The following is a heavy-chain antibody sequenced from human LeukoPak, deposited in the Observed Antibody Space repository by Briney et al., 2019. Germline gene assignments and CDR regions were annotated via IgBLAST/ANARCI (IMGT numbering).Heavy chain of an antibody. D-gene: IGHD2-2*01. Sequence: PGGSLRLSCAASGFTFSSYAMSWVRQAPGKGLEWVSSISGSGDRTYNADSVKGRFTISRDNSKNTLYLQMNSLRAEDTAVFYCARDTGQHLFDYWGQGTLVTVS. J-gene: IGHJ4*02. CDR1: GFTFSSYA. CDR3: ARDTGQHLFDY. V-gene: IGHV3-23*01. CDR2: ISGSGDRT.